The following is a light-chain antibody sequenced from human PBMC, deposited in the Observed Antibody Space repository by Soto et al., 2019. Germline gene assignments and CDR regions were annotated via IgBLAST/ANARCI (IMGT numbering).Light chain of an antibody. CDR3: SSYTSSNTVV. CDR1: SSDVGGYNY. Sequence: QSVLTQPASVYGSPGQSSTISCTGTSSDVGGYNYISWYQQHPGKAPKFTIYDVRNRPSGVSNRCSGSSSGNTASLTISGLQAEDEADYYCSSYTSSNTVVFGGGTKLTVL. V-gene: IGLV2-14*03. CDR2: DVR. J-gene: IGLJ2*01.